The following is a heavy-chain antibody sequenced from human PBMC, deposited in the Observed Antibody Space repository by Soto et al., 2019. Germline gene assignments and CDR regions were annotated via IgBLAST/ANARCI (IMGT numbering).Heavy chain of an antibody. D-gene: IGHD3-10*01. Sequence: ASVKVSCKASGYTFTSYAMHWVRQAPGQRLEWMGWINAGNGNTKYSQKFQGRLTITKDTSKNQVVLTMTNMDPMDTGTYYCAHKGPEDWPLDYWGQGTLVTVS. CDR2: INAGNGNT. J-gene: IGHJ4*02. CDR3: AHKGPEDWPLDY. CDR1: GYTFTSYA. V-gene: IGHV1-3*01.